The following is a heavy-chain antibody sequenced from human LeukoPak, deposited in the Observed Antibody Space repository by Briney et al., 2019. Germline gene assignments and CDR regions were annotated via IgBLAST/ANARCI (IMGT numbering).Heavy chain of an antibody. Sequence: GGSLRLSCAPSGFTFDDYGMSWVRQAPGKGLEWVSGINWNGGSTGYADSVKGRFTISRDNARNSLYLQMNSLRAEDTALYYCARDGYYYYYMDVWGKGTTVTVSS. V-gene: IGHV3-20*04. J-gene: IGHJ6*03. CDR2: INWNGGST. CDR3: ARDGYYYYYMDV. CDR1: GFTFDDYG.